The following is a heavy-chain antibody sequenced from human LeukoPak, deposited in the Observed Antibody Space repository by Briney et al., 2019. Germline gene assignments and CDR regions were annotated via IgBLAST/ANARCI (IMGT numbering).Heavy chain of an antibody. D-gene: IGHD2-15*01. CDR1: VGSISSGGYS. CDR3: ARGSKGMGAFDI. J-gene: IGHJ3*02. CDR2: IYQSGST. Sequence: SETLCLTCAVSVGSISSGGYSWSWIRQPPGRGLEWIGYIYQSGSTYHDPSLKSRVTTSVARSKNQFYLKIKSTAAADTAVYYCARGSKGMGAFDIWGQGTMVTVSS. V-gene: IGHV4-30-2*01.